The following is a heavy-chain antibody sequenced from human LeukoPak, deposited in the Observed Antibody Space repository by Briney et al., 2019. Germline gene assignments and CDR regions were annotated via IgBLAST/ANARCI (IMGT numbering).Heavy chain of an antibody. CDR3: TAPGGSSRFDY. CDR2: IKSKTDGATT. J-gene: IGHJ4*01. D-gene: IGHD1-26*01. CDR1: GFTCTNAW. Sequence: GGSLRLSCAASGFTCTNAWMTWVRQAPGKGLEWVGRIKSKTDGATTDYAAPVKGRFTISRDDSKNTLYLQMNSLKTEDTAVYYCTAPGGSSRFDYWGHGTLVTVSS. V-gene: IGHV3-15*01.